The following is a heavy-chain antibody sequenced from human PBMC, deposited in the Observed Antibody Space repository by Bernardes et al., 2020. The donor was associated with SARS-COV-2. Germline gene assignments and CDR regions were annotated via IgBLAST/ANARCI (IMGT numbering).Heavy chain of an antibody. D-gene: IGHD3-16*01. V-gene: IGHV3-23*01. CDR2: ISGSGGST. J-gene: IGHJ6*02. Sequence: GGSLRLSCATSGFTFSNYVINWVRQAPGKGLEWVSGISGSGGSTYYADSVKGRFTISRDNSKTTVSLQMNSLRAEDTAIYYCAKGWAAYYGMDVWGQGTTVTVSS. CDR3: AKGWAAYYGMDV. CDR1: GFTFSNYV.